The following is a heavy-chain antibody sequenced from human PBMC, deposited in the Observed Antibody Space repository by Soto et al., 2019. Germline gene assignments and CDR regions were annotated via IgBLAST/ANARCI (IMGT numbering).Heavy chain of an antibody. V-gene: IGHV3-33*01. J-gene: IGHJ4*02. CDR1: GFTFSSYG. CDR3: AREGYCSGGSCYSDY. CDR2: IWYDGSNK. D-gene: IGHD2-15*01. Sequence: VQLVESGGGVVQPGRSLRLSCAASGFTFSSYGMHWVRQAPGKGLEWVAVIWYDGSNKYYADSVKGRFTISRDNSKNTLYLQMNSLRAEDTAVYYCAREGYCSGGSCYSDYWGQGTLVTVSS.